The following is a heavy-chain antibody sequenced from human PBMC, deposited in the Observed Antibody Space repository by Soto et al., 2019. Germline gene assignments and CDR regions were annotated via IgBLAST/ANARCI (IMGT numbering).Heavy chain of an antibody. D-gene: IGHD3-3*02. CDR1: GYTFTDYW. CDR3: ARNISHFRSYYYALDV. Sequence: PGESLKISCKGSGYTFTDYWIGWVRQLPGKGLEWMGIIYPGDSDTRYSPSFQGHVTITVDKSTSTAYLQWNTLKASDTAMYYCARNISHFRSYYYALDVWGQGTTVTVSS. J-gene: IGHJ6*02. CDR2: IYPGDSDT. V-gene: IGHV5-51*01.